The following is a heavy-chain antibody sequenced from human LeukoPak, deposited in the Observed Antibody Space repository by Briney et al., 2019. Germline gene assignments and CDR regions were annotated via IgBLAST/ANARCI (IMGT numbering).Heavy chain of an antibody. D-gene: IGHD3-22*01. CDR3: ARIRSYYDSGYYPYYIDY. J-gene: IGHJ4*02. Sequence: TSETLSLTCTISGGSVSSNDYYWGWIRQPPGRGLEWIGTIHYSGSTYYKASLKSRVTISIDTSKKQFSLTLSSVTAADTAVYDCARIRSYYDSGYYPYYIDYWGQGILVTVSS. CDR2: IHYSGST. CDR1: GGSVSSNDYY. V-gene: IGHV4-39*07.